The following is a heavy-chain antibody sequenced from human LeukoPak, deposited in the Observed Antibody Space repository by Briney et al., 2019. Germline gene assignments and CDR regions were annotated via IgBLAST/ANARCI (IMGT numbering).Heavy chain of an antibody. CDR3: ARTYYYDSRDAFDI. D-gene: IGHD3-22*01. CDR2: ISAYNGNT. Sequence: ASVKVSRKASGYTFTSYGISWVRQAPGQGLEWMGWISAYNGNTNYAQKLQGRVTMTTDTSTSTAYMELRSLRSDDTAVYYCARTYYYDSRDAFDIWGQGTIVTVSS. V-gene: IGHV1-18*01. J-gene: IGHJ3*02. CDR1: GYTFTSYG.